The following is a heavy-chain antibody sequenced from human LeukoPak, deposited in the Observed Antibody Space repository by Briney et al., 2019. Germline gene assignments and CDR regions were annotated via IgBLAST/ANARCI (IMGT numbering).Heavy chain of an antibody. D-gene: IGHD3-22*01. CDR3: TSCFSGYYSPFDY. CDR2: ISSSSSYI. CDR1: GFTFSSYS. V-gene: IGHV3-21*01. Sequence: PGGSLRLSCVASGFTFSSYSMNWVRQAPGKGLEWVSSISSSSSYIYYADSVKGRFTISRDNSKNTLYLQMNSLRAEDTAVYYCTSCFSGYYSPFDYWGQGTLVTVSS. J-gene: IGHJ4*02.